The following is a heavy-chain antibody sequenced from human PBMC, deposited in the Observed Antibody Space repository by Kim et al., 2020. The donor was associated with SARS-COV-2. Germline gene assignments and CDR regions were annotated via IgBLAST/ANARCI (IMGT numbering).Heavy chain of an antibody. J-gene: IGHJ2*01. V-gene: IGHV3-15*01. D-gene: IGHD2-2*01. Sequence: YAAPLKGRFTISRDDSKNTLYLQMNRLQTEDAAVYYCATFTSSPPYYFDLWGRGTLVTVSS. CDR3: ATFTSSPPYYFDL.